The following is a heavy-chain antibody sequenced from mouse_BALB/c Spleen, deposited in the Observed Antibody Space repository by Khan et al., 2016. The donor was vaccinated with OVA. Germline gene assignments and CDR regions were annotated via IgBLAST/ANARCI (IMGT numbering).Heavy chain of an antibody. J-gene: IGHJ4*01. Sequence: EVQLVESGGGLIQPGGSLRLSCATSGFTFTDYYMSRVRQPPGKTPEWLGFLINNANYYTTEYITSVKCRFTISRDDYQIILHLQMNTLRAEDSAEYVCARKWGQYYGYDAMEYWGRGTAVTVSS. D-gene: IGHD1-2*01. CDR2: LINNANYYTT. V-gene: IGHV7-3*02. CDR3: ARKWGQYYGYDAMEY. CDR1: GFTFTDYY.